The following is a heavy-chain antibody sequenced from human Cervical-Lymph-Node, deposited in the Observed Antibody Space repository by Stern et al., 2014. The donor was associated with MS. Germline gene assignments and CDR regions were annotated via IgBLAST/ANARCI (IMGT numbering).Heavy chain of an antibody. CDR2: TYWDENR. V-gene: IGHV2-5*02. Sequence: QITLKESGPTLVRPTQTLTLTCSFSGFSLSLTGVALGWLRRSPGIAPEWLGMTYWDENRRYSQSLRGRLNITKNASNNVVILTLTNVDPADTATYYCAHNTIYIGLSFDSWGQGAPVTVS. CDR3: AHNTIYIGLSFDS. CDR1: GFSLSLTGVA. J-gene: IGHJ5*01. D-gene: IGHD3-10*01.